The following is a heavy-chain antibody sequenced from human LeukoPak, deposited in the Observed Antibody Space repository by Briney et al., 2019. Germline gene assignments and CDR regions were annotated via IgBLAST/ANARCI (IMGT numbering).Heavy chain of an antibody. Sequence: PGGSLRLSCAASGFTFSSYSMNWVRQAPGKGLEWVSPISSSSSYIYYADSVKGRFTISRDNAKNSLYLQMNSLRAEDTAVYYCARDSLDSSGSRYFQHWGQGTLVTVSS. V-gene: IGHV3-21*01. D-gene: IGHD3-22*01. CDR1: GFTFSSYS. J-gene: IGHJ1*01. CDR3: ARDSLDSSGSRYFQH. CDR2: ISSSSSYI.